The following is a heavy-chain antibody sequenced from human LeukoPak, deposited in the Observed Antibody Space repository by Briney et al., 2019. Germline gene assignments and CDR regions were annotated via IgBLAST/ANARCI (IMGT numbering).Heavy chain of an antibody. J-gene: IGHJ4*02. CDR3: AKRPSDYGDYVSYFDY. CDR2: IGTAGDT. D-gene: IGHD4-17*01. CDR1: GFTFSSYD. V-gene: IGHV3-13*01. Sequence: GGSLRLSCAASGFTFSSYDMHWVREATGKGLEWVSAIGTAGDTYYPGSVKGRFTISRENAKNSLYLQMNSLRAGDTAVYYCAKRPSDYGDYVSYFDYWGQGTLVTVSS.